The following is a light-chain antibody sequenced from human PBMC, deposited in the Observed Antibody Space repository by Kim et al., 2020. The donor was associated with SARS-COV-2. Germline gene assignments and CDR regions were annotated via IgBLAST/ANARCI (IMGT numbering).Light chain of an antibody. CDR1: QDISNY. Sequence: ASVGDRVTITCQASQDISNYLKWYQQKPGKAPNLLISDASNLEEGVPSRFSGSGSGTDFTFTINSLQPEDFATYYCQQYDSLPLTFGGGTKVDIK. J-gene: IGKJ4*01. V-gene: IGKV1-33*01. CDR2: DAS. CDR3: QQYDSLPLT.